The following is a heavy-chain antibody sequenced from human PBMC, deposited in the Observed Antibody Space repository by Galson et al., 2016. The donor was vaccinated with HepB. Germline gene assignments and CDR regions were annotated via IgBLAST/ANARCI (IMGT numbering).Heavy chain of an antibody. CDR1: GGSFSGSY. J-gene: IGHJ5*02. CDR2: IYHSGTA. D-gene: IGHD4-11*01. CDR3: AGQPVYYSNNNLFDP. Sequence: SETLSLTCAVYGGSFSGSYWSWLRQSPGKGLEWIGEIYHSGTANYNPSLKSRVTMSVATSKSQFSLKLRSVTAADTAVYYCAGQPVYYSNNNLFDPWGQGTLVTVSS. V-gene: IGHV4-34*01.